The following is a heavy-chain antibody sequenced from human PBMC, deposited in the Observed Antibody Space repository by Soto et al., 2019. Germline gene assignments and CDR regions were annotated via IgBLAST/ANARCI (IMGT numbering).Heavy chain of an antibody. J-gene: IGHJ4*02. V-gene: IGHV1-69*01. Sequence: SVKVSCKASGGPFISYTICWVRQAPGQGLEWMGEIIPLFGTTNYVEKFQGRLTITADASTSTAYMELSSLRSEDTAMYYCARDSIAAAGTDYWGQGTLVTVSS. D-gene: IGHD6-13*01. CDR1: GGPFISYT. CDR3: ARDSIAAAGTDY. CDR2: IIPLFGTT.